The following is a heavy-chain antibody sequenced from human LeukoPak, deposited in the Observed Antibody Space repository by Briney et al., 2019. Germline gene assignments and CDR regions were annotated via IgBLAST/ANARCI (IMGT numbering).Heavy chain of an antibody. CDR2: IDYSGST. CDR3: ARNGRKCTGGSCYLDY. Sequence: LETLSLTCAVSGGSIRSYFWSWIRQPPGKGLEWIGYIDYSGSTNYSPSLKSRVTISVDTSKNQFFLNLSSVTAADTALYYCARNGRKCTGGSCYLDYWGQGILVIVSS. V-gene: IGHV4-59*08. CDR1: GGSIRSYF. J-gene: IGHJ4*02. D-gene: IGHD2-15*01.